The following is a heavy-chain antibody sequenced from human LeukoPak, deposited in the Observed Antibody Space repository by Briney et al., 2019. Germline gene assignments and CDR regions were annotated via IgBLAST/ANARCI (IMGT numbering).Heavy chain of an antibody. CDR1: GFTFTSSA. CDR2: IVVGSGNT. CDR3: ARDSGYQLLWY. D-gene: IGHD2-2*01. J-gene: IGHJ4*02. V-gene: IGHV1-58*01. Sequence: GTSVKVSCKASGFTFTSSAVQWVRQARGQRLEWIGWIVVGSGNTNYAQKFQERVTITRDTSASTAYMELSSLRSEDTAVYYCARDSGYQLLWYWGQGTLVTVSS.